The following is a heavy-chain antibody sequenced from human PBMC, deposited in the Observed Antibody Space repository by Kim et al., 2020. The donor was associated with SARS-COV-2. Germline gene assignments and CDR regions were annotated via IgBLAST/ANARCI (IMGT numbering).Heavy chain of an antibody. Sequence: GGSLRLSCAASGFTFSNFDMSWVRQAPGKRPEWVSAISSGGHATFYADSVMGRFTISRDNSKNTLFLQMNSLRAEDTALYYCVKWGFCSGGGCIQYFEHWGQGALVTVSS. CDR1: GFTFSNFD. V-gene: IGHV3-23*01. J-gene: IGHJ1*01. CDR2: ISSGGHAT. D-gene: IGHD2-15*01. CDR3: VKWGFCSGGGCIQYFEH.